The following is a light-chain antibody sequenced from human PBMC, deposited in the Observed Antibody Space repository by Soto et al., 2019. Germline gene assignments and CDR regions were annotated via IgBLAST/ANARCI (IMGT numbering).Light chain of an antibody. CDR1: QNVRSNY. V-gene: IGKV3-20*01. J-gene: IGKJ1*01. CDR3: QDYGSSEWT. CDR2: GVS. Sequence: EIVLTQSPGTLSLSPGERVTLSCRASQNVRSNYLAWYQQKPGQAPRLLIYGVSTRASGIPERFSGSGSGTDFTLTISRLAPEDFAVYYCQDYGSSEWTFGQGTKVDIK.